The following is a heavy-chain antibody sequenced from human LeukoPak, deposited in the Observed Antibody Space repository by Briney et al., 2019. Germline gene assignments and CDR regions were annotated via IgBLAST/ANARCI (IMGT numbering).Heavy chain of an antibody. Sequence: PGWSLRLSCAASGFTFDDYAMHWVRQAPGKGLEWVSGISWNSGSIGYADPVKGRFTISRDNAKNSLYLQMNSLRAEDTAVYYCARGSDDYGDYSSVNWFDPWGQGTLVTVSS. V-gene: IGHV3-9*01. CDR1: GFTFDDYA. J-gene: IGHJ5*02. CDR2: ISWNSGSI. D-gene: IGHD4-17*01. CDR3: ARGSDDYGDYSSVNWFDP.